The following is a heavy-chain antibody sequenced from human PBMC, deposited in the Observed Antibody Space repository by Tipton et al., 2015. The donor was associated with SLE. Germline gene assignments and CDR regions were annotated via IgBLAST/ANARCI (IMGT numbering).Heavy chain of an antibody. CDR2: ISYDGSNK. V-gene: IGHV3-30*18. CDR3: AKSDGGGIQLWDLFDY. D-gene: IGHD5-18*01. CDR1: GFTFSSYG. Sequence: SLRLSCAASGFTFSSYGMHWVRQAPGKGLEWVAVISYDGSNKYYADSVKDRFTISRDNSKNTLYLQMNSLRAEDTAVYYCAKSDGGGIQLWDLFDYWGQGTLVTVSS. J-gene: IGHJ4*02.